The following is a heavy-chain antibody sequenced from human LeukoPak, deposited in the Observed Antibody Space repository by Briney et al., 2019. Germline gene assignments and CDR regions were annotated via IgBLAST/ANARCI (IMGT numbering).Heavy chain of an antibody. CDR2: IYYSGST. CDR3: ARMDYYGSGSPYAFDI. V-gene: IGHV4-30-4*08. D-gene: IGHD3-10*01. CDR1: GGSISSGDYY. J-gene: IGHJ3*02. Sequence: SETLSLTCTVSGGSISSGDYYWSWIRQPPGKGLEWIGYIYYSGSTYYNPSLQSRVLISVDTSKNQFSLKLSSVTAADTAVYYCARMDYYGSGSPYAFDIWGQGTMVTVSS.